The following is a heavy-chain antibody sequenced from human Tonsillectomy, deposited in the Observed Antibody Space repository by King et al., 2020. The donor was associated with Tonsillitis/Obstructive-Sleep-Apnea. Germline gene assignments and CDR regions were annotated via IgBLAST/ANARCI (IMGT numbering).Heavy chain of an antibody. D-gene: IGHD2-2*02. V-gene: IGHV4-34*01. Sequence: VQLQQWGAGLLKPSETLSLTCAVYGGSFSGYYWSWIRQPPGKGLEWIGEINHSGSTNYNPSLKSRVTISVDTSKNQFSLKLSSVTAEDTAVYYCARGAQRYCSSISCNTFEAGGNWFDPWGQGTLVTVSS. CDR3: ARGAQRYCSSISCNTFEAGGNWFDP. CDR2: INHSGST. J-gene: IGHJ5*02. CDR1: GGSFSGYY.